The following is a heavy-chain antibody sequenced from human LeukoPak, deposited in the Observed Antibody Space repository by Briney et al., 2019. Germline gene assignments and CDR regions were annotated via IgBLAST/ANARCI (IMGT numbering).Heavy chain of an antibody. J-gene: IGHJ5*02. CDR2: IYSGGST. D-gene: IGHD4-17*01. Sequence: PGGSLRLSCAASGFTVSSNYMSWVRQAPGKGLEWVSVIYSGGSTYYADSVKGRFTISRDNSKNTLYLQMNSLRAEDTAVYYCARSPYQYGDYDGARDWFDPWGQGTLVTVSS. CDR1: GFTVSSNY. V-gene: IGHV3-66*01. CDR3: ARSPYQYGDYDGARDWFDP.